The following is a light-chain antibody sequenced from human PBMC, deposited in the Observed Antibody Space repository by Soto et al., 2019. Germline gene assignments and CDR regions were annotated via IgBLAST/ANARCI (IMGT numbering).Light chain of an antibody. V-gene: IGKV3-11*01. CDR2: DAS. CDR1: QSINTN. CDR3: QQRVNWPPT. Sequence: EIVMTQSPVTLSVSAGKRASLSCRASQSINTNLAWYQQKPGQPPRLLFFDASNRATGVPARFSAGGSGTDFTLIINSLEPEDFAVYYCQQRVNWPPTFGGGTKVDI. J-gene: IGKJ4*01.